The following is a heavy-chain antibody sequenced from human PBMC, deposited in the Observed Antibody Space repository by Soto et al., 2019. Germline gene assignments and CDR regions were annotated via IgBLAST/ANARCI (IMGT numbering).Heavy chain of an antibody. J-gene: IGHJ6*03. D-gene: IGHD3-10*01. CDR1: GGSISSGGYY. CDR3: ASTMVRGDSDYRDG. Sequence: QVQLQESGPGLVKPSQTLSLTCTVSGGSISSGGYYWSWIRQHPGKGLAWVGYNYYSGSTDYNPSLKSRVIIQVEPSQTRFSLKLSAVSAADTAVHYCASTMVRGDSDYRDGWGKGTTVTVSS. V-gene: IGHV4-31*03. CDR2: NYYSGST.